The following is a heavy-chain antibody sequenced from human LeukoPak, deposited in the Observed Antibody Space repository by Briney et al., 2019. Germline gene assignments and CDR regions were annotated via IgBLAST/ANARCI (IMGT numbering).Heavy chain of an antibody. J-gene: IGHJ1*01. CDR1: GGSISSYY. Sequence: PSESLSLTCTVSGGSISSYYWSWIRQPPGKGLEWIGYTYYTGSTNYNPSLKSRVTISVDTSKNQFSLKLSSVTAADTAVYYCARGLGISSGWRYFQHWGQGTLVTVSS. V-gene: IGHV4-59*01. CDR2: TYYTGST. CDR3: ARGLGISSGWRYFQH. D-gene: IGHD6-19*01.